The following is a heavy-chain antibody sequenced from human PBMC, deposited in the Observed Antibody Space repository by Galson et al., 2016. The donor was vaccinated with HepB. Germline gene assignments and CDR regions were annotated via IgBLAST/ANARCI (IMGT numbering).Heavy chain of an antibody. CDR2: IYYSGGT. D-gene: IGHD3-3*01. CDR1: GGSISSSSYY. CDR3: ARHLITLFGVVNNWFDP. V-gene: IGHV4-39*01. J-gene: IGHJ5*02. Sequence: SETLSLTCTVSGGSISSSSYYWGWIRQPPGKGLEWIGSIYYSGGTYYNPSLKSRVTLSVATSKNQFSLKLSSVTAADTAVYYWARHLITLFGVVNNWFDPWGQGTLVTVS.